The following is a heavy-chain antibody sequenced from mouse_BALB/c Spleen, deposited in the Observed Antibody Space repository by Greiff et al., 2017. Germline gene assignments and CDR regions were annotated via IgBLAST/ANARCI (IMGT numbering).Heavy chain of an antibody. Sequence: VQLVESGAELAKPGASVKMSCKASGYTFTSYWMHWVKQRPGQGLEWIGYINPSTGYTEYNQKFKDKATLTADKSSSTAYMQLSSLTSEDSAVYYCARWGYDAWFAYWGQGTLVTVSA. CDR2: INPSTGYT. CDR3: ARWGYDAWFAY. V-gene: IGHV1-7*01. CDR1: GYTFTSYW. J-gene: IGHJ3*01. D-gene: IGHD2-14*01.